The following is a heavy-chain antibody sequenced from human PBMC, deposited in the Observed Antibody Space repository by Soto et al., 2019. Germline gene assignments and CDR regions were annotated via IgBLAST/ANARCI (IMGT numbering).Heavy chain of an antibody. J-gene: IGHJ5*02. CDR3: ASYRGSSEKNWFDP. D-gene: IGHD3-10*01. V-gene: IGHV4-39*01. Sequence: SETLSLTCTVSGGSISSSSYYWGWIRQPPGKGLEWIGSIYYSGSTYYNPSLKSRVTISVDTSENQFSLKLSSVTAADTAVYYCASYRGSSEKNWFDPWGQGTLVTVSS. CDR1: GGSISSSSYY. CDR2: IYYSGST.